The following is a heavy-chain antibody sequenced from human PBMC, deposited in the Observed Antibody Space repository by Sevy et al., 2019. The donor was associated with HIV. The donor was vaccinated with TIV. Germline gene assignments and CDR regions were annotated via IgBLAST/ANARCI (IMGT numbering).Heavy chain of an antibody. CDR1: GFTFSKYS. D-gene: IGHD2-8*01. CDR2: LSFGCGEI. CDR3: AREGCTKPHDY. Sequence: GGSLRLSCAASGFTFSKYSMSWVRQPQGKGLEWVSTLSFGCGEINYADSVKGRFTIPRDNSKSSVYLQMNNLRPEDTAVYYCAREGCTKPHDYWGQGTLVTVSS. J-gene: IGHJ4*02. V-gene: IGHV3-23*01.